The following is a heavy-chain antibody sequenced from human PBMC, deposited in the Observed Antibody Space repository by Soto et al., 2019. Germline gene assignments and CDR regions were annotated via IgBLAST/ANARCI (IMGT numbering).Heavy chain of an antibody. J-gene: IGHJ4*02. D-gene: IGHD5-12*01. CDR2: IYYSGST. CDR1: GGSVSSGSYY. V-gene: IGHV4-61*01. CDR3: ESHGGGYDYDY. Sequence: PSETLSLTCTVSGGSVSSGSYYWSWIRQPPGKGLEWIGYIYYSGSTNYNPSLKSRVTISVDTSKNQFSLKLSSVTAADTAVYYCESHGGGYDYDYWGQGALVTVSS.